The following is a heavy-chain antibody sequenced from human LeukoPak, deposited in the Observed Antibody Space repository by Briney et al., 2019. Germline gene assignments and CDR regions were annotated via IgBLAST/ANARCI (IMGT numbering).Heavy chain of an antibody. V-gene: IGHV1-46*01. CDR1: GYIFTSYY. CDR2: INPSGGGA. CDR3: ARGVGDNNAWYSFDY. D-gene: IGHD6-19*01. J-gene: IGHJ4*02. Sequence: ASVKVSCKASGYIFTSYYMHWVRQAPGQGLEWMGIINPSGGGASYAQKFQDRLTMTRDTSATTVYMELSSLTSEDTAVYYCARGVGDNNAWYSFDYWGQGTLVTVSS.